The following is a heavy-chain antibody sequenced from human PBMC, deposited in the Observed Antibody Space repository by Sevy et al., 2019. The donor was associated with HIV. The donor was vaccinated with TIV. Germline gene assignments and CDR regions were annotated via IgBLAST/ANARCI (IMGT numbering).Heavy chain of an antibody. V-gene: IGHV3-23*01. D-gene: IGHD2-15*01. CDR1: GFTFSSYA. CDR3: AKDRTSGGSCDAFDI. CDR2: ISGSGGST. Sequence: GGSLRLSFAASGFTFSSYAMSWVRQAPGKGLEWVSAISGSGGSTYYADYVKGRFTISRDNSKNTLYLQMNSLRAEDTAVYYCAKDRTSGGSCDAFDIWGQGTMVTVSS. J-gene: IGHJ3*02.